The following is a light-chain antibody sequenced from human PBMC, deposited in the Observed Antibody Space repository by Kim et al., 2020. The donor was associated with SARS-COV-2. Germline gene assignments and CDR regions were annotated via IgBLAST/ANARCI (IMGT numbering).Light chain of an antibody. J-gene: IGKJ2*01. CDR2: WAS. V-gene: IGKV4-1*01. CDR3: QQYYNVPYT. Sequence: DIVMTQSPDSLAVSLGERATINCTSSHSLLYSSNKKTYLAWYQQKPRQPPRLLISWASTRESGVPDRFSGSGSETDFTHTISTLQAEDVTVYYCQQYYNVPYTFGQGTKLEI. CDR1: HSLLYSSNKKTY.